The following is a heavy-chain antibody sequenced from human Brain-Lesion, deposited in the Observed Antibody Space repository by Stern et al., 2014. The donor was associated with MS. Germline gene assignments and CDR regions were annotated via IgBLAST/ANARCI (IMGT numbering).Heavy chain of an antibody. Sequence: QVQLVQSGPGLVKPSQTLSLSCTVSGGSISSGGYYWSWIRQPAGKGLEWIGRIFNSGSPSYNPSLQRRGTHSINQSTKQVSLRLNSMTAADTAVYYCARGRVVPGFQYYATDVWGQGTTVIVSS. J-gene: IGHJ6*02. CDR3: ARGRVVPGFQYYATDV. D-gene: IGHD2-2*01. CDR2: IFNSGSP. CDR1: GGSISSGGYY. V-gene: IGHV4-61*02.